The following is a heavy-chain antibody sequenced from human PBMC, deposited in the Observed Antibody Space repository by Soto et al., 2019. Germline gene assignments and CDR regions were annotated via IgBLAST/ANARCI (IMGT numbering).Heavy chain of an antibody. CDR2: INPSGGST. Sequence: QVQLVQSGAEVKKPGASVKVSCKASGYTFTSYYMHWVRQAPGQGLEWMGIINPSGGSTSYAQKFQGRVTMNRDTSTSTVYMGLSSLRSEDTAVYYCARDPFNLGVVVAAAIGLYYYYGMDVWGQGTTVTVSS. D-gene: IGHD2-2*02. CDR3: ARDPFNLGVVVAAAIGLYYYYGMDV. V-gene: IGHV1-46*01. CDR1: GYTFTSYY. J-gene: IGHJ6*02.